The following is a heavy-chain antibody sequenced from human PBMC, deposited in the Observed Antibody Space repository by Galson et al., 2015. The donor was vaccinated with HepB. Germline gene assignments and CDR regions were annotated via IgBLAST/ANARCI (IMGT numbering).Heavy chain of an antibody. D-gene: IGHD5-12*01. CDR1: GFSFSDYY. Sequence: SLRLSCAASGFSFSDYYMSWIRQAPGKGLEWVSYISSSGIYINYADSVKGRFTISRDNAKNSLYLQMNSLRDEDTAVYYCANSQGAYGRFDYWGQGTLVVVSS. V-gene: IGHV3-11*06. CDR2: ISSSGIYI. CDR3: ANSQGAYGRFDY. J-gene: IGHJ4*02.